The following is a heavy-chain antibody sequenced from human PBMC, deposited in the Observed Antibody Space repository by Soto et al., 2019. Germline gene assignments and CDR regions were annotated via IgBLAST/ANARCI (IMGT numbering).Heavy chain of an antibody. CDR1: GFTFSSYG. J-gene: IGHJ1*01. CDR2: IWYDGSNK. CDR3: ARATGYYDSSGYYGPGY. Sequence: PGGSLRLSCAASGFTFSSYGMHWVRQAPGKGLEWVAVIWYDGSNKYYADSVKGRFTISRDNSKNTLYLQMNSLRAEDTAVYYCARATGYYDSSGYYGPGYWGQGTLVTVSS. V-gene: IGHV3-33*01. D-gene: IGHD3-22*01.